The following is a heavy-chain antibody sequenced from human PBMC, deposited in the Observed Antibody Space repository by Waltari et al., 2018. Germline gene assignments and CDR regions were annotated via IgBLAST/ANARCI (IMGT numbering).Heavy chain of an antibody. V-gene: IGHV3-72*01. Sequence: EVQLVESGGGLVQPGGSLRLPCAASGFPFSAHDMDWVRQAPEKGLEWVGRSRNKAYSYTTEYAASVKGRFTISRDDSSLYLQMNSLKTEDTAIYYCARDLDGDSNLDYWGQGTLVTVSS. CDR1: GFPFSAHD. CDR3: ARDLDGDSNLDY. J-gene: IGHJ4*02. D-gene: IGHD2-21*02. CDR2: SRNKAYSYTT.